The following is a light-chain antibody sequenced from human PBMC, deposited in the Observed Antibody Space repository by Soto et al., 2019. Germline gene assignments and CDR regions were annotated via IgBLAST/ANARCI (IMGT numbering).Light chain of an antibody. CDR2: DVS. CDR3: HSYTSDSPRFYL. CDR1: SSDVGYYNY. V-gene: IGLV2-14*01. Sequence: QSALTQPASVSGSPGQSITISCTGTSSDVGYYNYVSWYQQHPGTAPKLIIYDVSRRPSGLSYRFSGSKSGNTASLAISGRQAEDEAEYYCHSYTSDSPRFYLFGTGTKLTV. J-gene: IGLJ1*01.